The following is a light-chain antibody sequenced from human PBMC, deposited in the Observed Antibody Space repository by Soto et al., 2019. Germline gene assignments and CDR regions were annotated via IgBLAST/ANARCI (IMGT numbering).Light chain of an antibody. V-gene: IGLV1-40*01. CDR1: SSNIGAGYD. CDR3: QSYDSSLSGPSFV. Sequence: QSVLTQPPSVSGAPGQRVTISCTGNSSNIGAGYDVHWYQQLPGTAPKLLIYGNTNRPSGVPDRFSGSKSGTSASLAITGLQAEDEADYYCQSYDSSLSGPSFVFGTGTKLTVL. J-gene: IGLJ1*01. CDR2: GNT.